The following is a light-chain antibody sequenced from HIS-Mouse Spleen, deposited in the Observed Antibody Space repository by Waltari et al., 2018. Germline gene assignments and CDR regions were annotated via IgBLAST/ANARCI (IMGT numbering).Light chain of an antibody. CDR3: YSTDSSGNHRV. CDR1: AMPQKY. CDR2: EGS. J-gene: IGLJ2*01. V-gene: IGLV3-10*01. Sequence: SYQLTQPPSVSVSPGQTARITCSGDAMPQKYAYMYQQKAGQAPVLVIYEGSKRPSGIPERFSGSSSGTMATLTISGAQVEDEADYYCYSTDSSGNHRVFGGGTKLTVL.